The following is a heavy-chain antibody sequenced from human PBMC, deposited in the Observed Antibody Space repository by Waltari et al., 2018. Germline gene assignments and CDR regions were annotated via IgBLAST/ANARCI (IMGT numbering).Heavy chain of an antibody. D-gene: IGHD3-3*01. Sequence: EVQLVESGGGLVQPGGSLRLSCAASGFTFSSYAMSWVRQAPGKGLGWVSAMRGSGGSTYYADSVKGRFTISRDNSKNTLYLQMNSLRAEDTAVYYCAKKGRGGYYAFDPWGQGTLVTVSS. CDR2: MRGSGGST. CDR3: AKKGRGGYYAFDP. CDR1: GFTFSSYA. J-gene: IGHJ5*02. V-gene: IGHV3-23*04.